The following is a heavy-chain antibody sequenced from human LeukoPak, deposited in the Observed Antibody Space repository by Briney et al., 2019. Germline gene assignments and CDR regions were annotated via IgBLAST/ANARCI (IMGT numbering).Heavy chain of an antibody. CDR2: MYHSGTT. CDR3: ARNNGPVLGP. Sequence: SETLSLTCTVSGGSISSYYWSWIRQPPGKGLEWIGYMYHSGTTNYNPSLKSRVTTSIDTSKDQFSLKLTSVTAADTAVYYCARNNGPVLGPWGQGSLVTVSS. D-gene: IGHD2-8*01. CDR1: GGSISSYY. J-gene: IGHJ5*02. V-gene: IGHV4-59*08.